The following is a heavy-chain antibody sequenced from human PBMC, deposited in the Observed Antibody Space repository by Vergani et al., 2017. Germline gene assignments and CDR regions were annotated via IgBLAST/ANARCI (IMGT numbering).Heavy chain of an antibody. V-gene: IGHV4-4*03. J-gene: IGHJ4*02. CDR1: GDSISSNNC. D-gene: IGHD2-2*02. Sequence: QVHLHYSGPGLVKPPGTLSLTCAVSGDSISSNNCWTWVRQPPGKGLEWIGEICHTEDTKYSPSLKSRVTVSVDESRNLFSLRLNSVTAADTAVYYCATIGYRRWGYYFDYWGQGILVTVSS. CDR2: ICHTEDT. CDR3: ATIGYRRWGYYFDY.